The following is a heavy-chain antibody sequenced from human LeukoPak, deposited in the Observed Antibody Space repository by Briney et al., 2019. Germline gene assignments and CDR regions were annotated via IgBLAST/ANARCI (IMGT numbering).Heavy chain of an antibody. CDR2: VIPIFGTA. CDR3: ARDRQQLVNWFDP. CDR1: GGTFSSYA. J-gene: IGHJ5*02. D-gene: IGHD6-13*01. Sequence: SVKVSCKASGGTFSSYAISWVRQAPGQGLEWMGGVIPIFGTANYAQKFQGRVTITADESTSTAYMELSSLRSEDTAVYYCARDRQQLVNWFDPWGQGTLVTVSS. V-gene: IGHV1-69*13.